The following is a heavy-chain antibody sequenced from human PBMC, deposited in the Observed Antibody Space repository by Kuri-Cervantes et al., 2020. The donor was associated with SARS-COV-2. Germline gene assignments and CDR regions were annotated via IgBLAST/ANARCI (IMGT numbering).Heavy chain of an antibody. CDR2: ISYDGSNK. D-gene: IGHD6-6*01. CDR1: GFTFSSYA. J-gene: IGHJ3*02. V-gene: IGHV3-30-3*01. Sequence: GGSLRLSCAASGFTFSSYAMHWVRQAPGKGLEWVAVISYDGSNKYYADSVKGRFTISRDNSKNTLYLQMNSLRAEDTAVYYCARVNDVIAARLHDAFDIWGQGTMVTVSS. CDR3: ARVNDVIAARLHDAFDI.